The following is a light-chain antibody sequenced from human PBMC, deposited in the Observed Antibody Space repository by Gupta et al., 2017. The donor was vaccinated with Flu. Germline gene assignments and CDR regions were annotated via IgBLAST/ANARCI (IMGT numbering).Light chain of an antibody. Sequence: SYELTQPPSVSVAPGQTARMTCGGNNIGSKSVNWYQQKPGQAPVVVVYDDSDRPSGIPERFSGSHSGNTATLTINRVDAGDEADYYCQVWDGGRDDSGLFGGGTKLTVL. CDR2: DDS. CDR1: NIGSKS. J-gene: IGLJ2*01. CDR3: QVWDGGRDDSGL. V-gene: IGLV3-21*02.